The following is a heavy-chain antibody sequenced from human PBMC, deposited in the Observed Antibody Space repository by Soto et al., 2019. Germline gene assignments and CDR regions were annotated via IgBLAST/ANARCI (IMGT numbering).Heavy chain of an antibody. J-gene: IGHJ1*01. CDR1: GFIFSNYW. V-gene: IGHV3-7*01. Sequence: GGSLRLSCATSGFIFSNYWMSWVRQAPGKGLEWVARIKRDGSAKFYVDSVKGRFTIAINKDRNSLGLRMDSVRAEDTAIYYCRYGHYSKRWGQGTMVTVSS. CDR2: IKRDGSAK. D-gene: IGHD2-15*01. CDR3: RYGHYSKR.